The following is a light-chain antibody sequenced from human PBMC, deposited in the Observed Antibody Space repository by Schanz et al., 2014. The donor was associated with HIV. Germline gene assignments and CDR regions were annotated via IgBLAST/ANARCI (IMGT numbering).Light chain of an antibody. CDR3: QSYDGTLKAVV. J-gene: IGLJ2*01. V-gene: IGLV1-40*01. CDR1: TSNIGATFH. Sequence: QSVLAQPPSVSGAPGQDVTISCTGNTSNIGATFHVHWYQQLPGKAPKLLISGNGGRPSGVPDRFSVSKSGALASLEIFGLRSEDEADYYCQSYDGTLKAVVVGGGTKLTVL. CDR2: GNG.